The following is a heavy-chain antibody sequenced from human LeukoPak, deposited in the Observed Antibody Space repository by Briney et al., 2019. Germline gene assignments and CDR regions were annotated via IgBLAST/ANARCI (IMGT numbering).Heavy chain of an antibody. Sequence: ASVKVSCKASGYTFTSYGISWVRQAPGQGLVWMGWISAYNGNTNYAQKLQGRVTMTTDTSTSTAYMELRSLRSDDTAVYYCARDPSGIAAAVNAFDIWGQGTMVTVSS. CDR3: ARDPSGIAAAVNAFDI. J-gene: IGHJ3*02. V-gene: IGHV1-18*01. CDR2: ISAYNGNT. CDR1: GYTFTSYG. D-gene: IGHD6-13*01.